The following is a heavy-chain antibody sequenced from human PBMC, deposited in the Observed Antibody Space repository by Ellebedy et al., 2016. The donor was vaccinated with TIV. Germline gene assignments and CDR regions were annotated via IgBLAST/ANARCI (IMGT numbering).Heavy chain of an antibody. D-gene: IGHD2-8*02. Sequence: MPSETLSLTCSVSGGSISSYYWTRIRQPPGKGLEWIGYIYYSGSTNYNPSLKSRYTISLNTSKSHFSLNLSSVTAADTAVYYCASHAESCTGGGCYTIFDYWGQGTLVTVSS. CDR1: GGSISSYY. CDR2: IYYSGST. J-gene: IGHJ4*02. V-gene: IGHV4-59*08. CDR3: ASHAESCTGGGCYTIFDY.